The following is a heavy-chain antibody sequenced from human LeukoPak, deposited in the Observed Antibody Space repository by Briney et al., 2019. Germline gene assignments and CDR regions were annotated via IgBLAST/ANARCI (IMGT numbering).Heavy chain of an antibody. Sequence: PSETLSLTCTVSGGSISNNNYYWAWIRQPPGKGLECIGSIYYSGSPYYNPSLKSRVTISVDTSKNQFTLRLSSVTAADTAVYYCATWRTAKTGFDYWGQGTLVTVSS. CDR3: ATWRTAKTGFDY. J-gene: IGHJ4*02. V-gene: IGHV4-39*01. CDR2: IYYSGSP. D-gene: IGHD1-1*01. CDR1: GGSISNNNYY.